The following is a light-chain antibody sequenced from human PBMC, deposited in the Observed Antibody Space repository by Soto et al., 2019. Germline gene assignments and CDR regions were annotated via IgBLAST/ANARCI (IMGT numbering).Light chain of an antibody. J-gene: IGKJ4*01. Sequence: DIQMTQSPSTLSASVGDSVTITCRASQSINSWLAWYQHKPGKAPILLIYKASNLQNGIPSRFSGSVPGTEFTSNISSLQPDDFANYYCHQYYSSPLTFGGGTKVVIK. CDR2: KAS. CDR1: QSINSW. CDR3: HQYYSSPLT. V-gene: IGKV1-5*03.